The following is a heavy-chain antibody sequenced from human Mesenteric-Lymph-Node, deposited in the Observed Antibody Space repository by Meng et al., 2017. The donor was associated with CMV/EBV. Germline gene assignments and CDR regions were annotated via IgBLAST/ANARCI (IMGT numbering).Heavy chain of an antibody. D-gene: IGHD2-15*01. Sequence: GESLKISCAASGFTFSSYSMNWVRQAPGKGLEWVSYISSSSSTIYYADSVKGRFTISRDNAKNSLHLQMNSLRAEDTAVYYCARMTRRMVVNAFSAFDIWGQGTMVTVSS. V-gene: IGHV3-48*04. CDR3: ARMTRRMVVNAFSAFDI. CDR2: ISSSSSTI. J-gene: IGHJ3*02. CDR1: GFTFSSYS.